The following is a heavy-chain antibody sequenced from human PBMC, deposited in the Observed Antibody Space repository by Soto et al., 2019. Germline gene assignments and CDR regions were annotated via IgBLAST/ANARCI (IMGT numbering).Heavy chain of an antibody. CDR2: IYYSGST. Sequence: QVQLQESGPGLVKPSETLSLTCTVSGGSISSYYWSWIRQPPGKGLEWIGYIYYSGSTNYNPTLSXRXTXPXXTSKSHFSLKLSSVTAADTAVYYCARVYGLGAVDLWGQGTMVTVSS. J-gene: IGHJ3*01. CDR3: ARVYGLGAVDL. CDR1: GGSISSYY. V-gene: IGHV4-59*01. D-gene: IGHD4-17*01.